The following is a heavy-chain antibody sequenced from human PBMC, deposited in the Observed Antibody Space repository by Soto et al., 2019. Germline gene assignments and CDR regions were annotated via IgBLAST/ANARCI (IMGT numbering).Heavy chain of an antibody. V-gene: IGHV3-30*18. CDR2: ISYDGGKK. J-gene: IGHJ4*02. CDR1: GFTFSSFG. Sequence: QVQLVESGGGVAQPGRSLRLSCAAFGFTFSSFGMRWVRQVPGKGLGGVALISYDGGKKYYADSVKGRFTISRDKSKNTLYLQMNSLRVEDTAVYYFAKDRGWSSADHDYWGQGTLVTPSS. CDR3: AKDRGWSSADHDY. D-gene: IGHD6-19*01.